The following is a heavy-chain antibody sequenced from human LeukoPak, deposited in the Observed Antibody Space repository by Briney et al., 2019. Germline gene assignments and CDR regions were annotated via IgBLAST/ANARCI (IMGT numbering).Heavy chain of an antibody. Sequence: PGGSLRLSCAASGFTFSSYGMHWVRQAPGKGLEWVAVIWYDGSNKYYADSVKGRFTTSRDNSKNTLYLQMNSLRAEDTAVYYCARDGRGYSYGYTVGFDYWGQGTLVTVSS. CDR2: IWYDGSNK. V-gene: IGHV3-33*01. CDR1: GFTFSSYG. CDR3: ARDGRGYSYGYTVGFDY. D-gene: IGHD5-18*01. J-gene: IGHJ4*02.